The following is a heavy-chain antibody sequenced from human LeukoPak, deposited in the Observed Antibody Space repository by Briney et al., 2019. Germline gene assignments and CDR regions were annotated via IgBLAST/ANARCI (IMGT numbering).Heavy chain of an antibody. D-gene: IGHD1-26*01. CDR3: ARELSGSYAFDI. CDR1: GGSISSGGYY. V-gene: IGHV4-31*03. J-gene: IGHJ3*02. CDR2: IYYSGST. Sequence: ASETLSLTCTVSGGSISSGGYYWSWIRQHPGKGLEWIGYIYYSGSTYYNPSLKSRVTISVDTSKNQFALKLSSVTAADTAVYYCARELSGSYAFDIWGQGTMVTVSS.